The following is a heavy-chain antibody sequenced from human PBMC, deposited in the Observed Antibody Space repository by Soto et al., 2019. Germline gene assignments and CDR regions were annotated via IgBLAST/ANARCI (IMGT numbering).Heavy chain of an antibody. CDR3: ARGRLGYCSGGSCYSGSWFDP. V-gene: IGHV4-34*01. D-gene: IGHD2-15*01. CDR2: INHSGST. CDR1: GGSFSGYY. Sequence: QVQLQQWGAGLLKPSETLSLTCAVYGGSFSGYYWSWIRQPPGKGLEWIGEINHSGSTNYNPSLKSRVTISVDTSKHQFSLKLSSVTAADTAVYYCARGRLGYCSGGSCYSGSWFDPWGQGTLVTVSS. J-gene: IGHJ5*02.